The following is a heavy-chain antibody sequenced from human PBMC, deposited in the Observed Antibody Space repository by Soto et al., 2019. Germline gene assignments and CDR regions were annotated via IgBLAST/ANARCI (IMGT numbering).Heavy chain of an antibody. CDR2: MNPNSGNT. V-gene: IGHV1-8*01. CDR1: GYTFTSYD. Sequence: QVQLVQSGAEVKKPGASVKVSCKASGYTFTSYDINWVRQATGQGLEWMGWMNPNSGNTGYAQKFQGXXTXTTXTSISTAYMELSSLRSEDTAVYYCAREFGAYGMDVWGQGTTVTVSS. CDR3: AREFGAYGMDV. D-gene: IGHD3-3*01. J-gene: IGHJ6*02.